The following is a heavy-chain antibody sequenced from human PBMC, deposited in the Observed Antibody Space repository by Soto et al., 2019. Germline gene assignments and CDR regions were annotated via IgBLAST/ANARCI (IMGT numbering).Heavy chain of an antibody. J-gene: IGHJ5*02. CDR3: ARDSQWLPTNWFDP. CDR1: GFTFSSYA. D-gene: IGHD6-19*01. Sequence: GGSLRLSCAASGFTFSSYAMHWVRQAPGKGLEWVAVISYDGSNKYYADSVKGRFTISRDNSKNTLYLQMNSLRAEDTAVYYCARDSQWLPTNWFDPWGQGTLVTVSS. CDR2: ISYDGSNK. V-gene: IGHV3-30-3*01.